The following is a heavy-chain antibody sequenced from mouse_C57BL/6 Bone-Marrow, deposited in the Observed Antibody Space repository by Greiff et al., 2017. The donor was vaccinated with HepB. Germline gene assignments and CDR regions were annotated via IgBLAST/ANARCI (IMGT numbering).Heavy chain of an antibody. V-gene: IGHV14-4*01. CDR3: TLTTVVYFDY. J-gene: IGHJ2*01. Sequence: EVQLQQSGAELVRPGASVKLSCTASGFNFKDDYMHWVKQRPEQGLEWIGWIDPENGDTEYASKFQGKATITADTSSNTAYLQLSSLTSEDTAVYYCTLTTVVYFDYWGQGTTLTVSS. CDR2: IDPENGDT. CDR1: GFNFKDDY. D-gene: IGHD1-1*01.